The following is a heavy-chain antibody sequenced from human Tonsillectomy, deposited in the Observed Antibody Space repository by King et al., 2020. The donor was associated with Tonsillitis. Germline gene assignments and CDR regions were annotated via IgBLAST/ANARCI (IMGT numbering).Heavy chain of an antibody. Sequence: DVQLVESGGGLVKPGGSLRLSCAIAGFTFSSHDMNWVRQAPGKGLEWVSSISISSRYIHVVNLVKCRFSISRDNAKNSLYLQMNSLRAEDTAIYYCAKDKGAGYYDSSRGAFDIWGQGTMVTVSS. CDR3: AKDKGAGYYDSSRGAFDI. J-gene: IGHJ3*02. D-gene: IGHD3-22*01. CDR1: GFTFSSHD. V-gene: IGHV3-21*01. CDR2: ISISSRYI.